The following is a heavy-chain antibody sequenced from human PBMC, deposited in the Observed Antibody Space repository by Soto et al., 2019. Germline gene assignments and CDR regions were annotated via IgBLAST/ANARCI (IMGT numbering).Heavy chain of an antibody. CDR1: GGSFSGYY. Sequence: ETLSLTCAVYGGSFSGYYWSWIRQPPGKGLEWIGEINHSGSTNYNPSLKSRVAISVDTSKNQFSLRLSSVTAADTAVYYCASCSGDYVGWFYFWGQGSWVPVSA. CDR2: INHSGST. CDR3: ASCSGDYVGWFYF. J-gene: IGHJ4*02. D-gene: IGHD4-17*01. V-gene: IGHV4-34*01.